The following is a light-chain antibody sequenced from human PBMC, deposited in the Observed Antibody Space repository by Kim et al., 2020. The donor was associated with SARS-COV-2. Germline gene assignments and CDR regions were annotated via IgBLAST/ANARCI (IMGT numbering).Light chain of an antibody. CDR1: RSISNY. V-gene: IGKV1-39*01. CDR2: TAT. J-gene: IGKJ5*01. CDR3: QQSYTSPTT. Sequence: AYIGYSVTISCRASRSISNYLDWYQHKPGNAPNLLIHTATRLQSGVPSRFSGSGSGTDFALTIRSLQPEDFATYYCQQSYTSPTTFVQGTRVELK.